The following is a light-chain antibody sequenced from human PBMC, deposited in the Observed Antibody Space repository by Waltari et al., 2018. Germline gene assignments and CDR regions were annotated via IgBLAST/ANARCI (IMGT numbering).Light chain of an antibody. CDR1: SSDVGGYNY. Sequence: QSALTQPASVSGSPGQSITISCTGTSSDVGGYNYVSWYQQHPGKAPKLMISDVCKRPSGVSNRFTGSKSDNTASLTISVLLAEDGAEYYCSSYTSSSTWGFGGGTKVTVL. CDR3: SSYTSSSTWG. J-gene: IGLJ3*02. V-gene: IGLV2-14*01. CDR2: DVC.